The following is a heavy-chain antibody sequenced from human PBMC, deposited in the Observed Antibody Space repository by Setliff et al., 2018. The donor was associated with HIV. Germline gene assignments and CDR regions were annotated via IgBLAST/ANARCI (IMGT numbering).Heavy chain of an antibody. D-gene: IGHD6-13*01. J-gene: IGHJ4*02. CDR1: GFTLSNYA. CDR3: RAAVGGTYYFDY. Sequence: GGSLRLSCAASGFTLSNYAMNWVRQAPGKGLEWVSAISGSGRSTYYADSVKGRFTISRDNYKNTLYLQMNNLRVEDTAVYYCRAAVGGTYYFDYWGQGTLVTVSS. V-gene: IGHV3-23*01. CDR2: ISGSGRST.